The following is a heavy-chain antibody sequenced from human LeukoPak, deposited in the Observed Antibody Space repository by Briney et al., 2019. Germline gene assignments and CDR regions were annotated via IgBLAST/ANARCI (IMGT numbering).Heavy chain of an antibody. Sequence: GGSLRLSCAASGFTFSSYSMNWVRQAPGKGLEWVSSISSSSSYIYYADSVKGRFTISRDNAKNSLYLQMNSLRAEDTAVYYCARDLVDIFGYSGYDSVKSGAARSGAFDYWGQGTLVTVSS. CDR2: ISSSSSYI. V-gene: IGHV3-21*01. D-gene: IGHD5-12*01. CDR3: ARDLVDIFGYSGYDSVKSGAARSGAFDY. J-gene: IGHJ4*02. CDR1: GFTFSSYS.